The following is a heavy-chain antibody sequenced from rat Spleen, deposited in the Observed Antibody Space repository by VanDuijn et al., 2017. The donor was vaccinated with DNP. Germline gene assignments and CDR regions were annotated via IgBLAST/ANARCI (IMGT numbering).Heavy chain of an antibody. D-gene: IGHD1-5*01. Sequence: EVQLVESGGGLVQPGRSLKLSCAASGFSFSDYDMAWVRQAPPKGLEWVTAISPSGGSTYYRDSVKGRFTVSRDNTQSSLYLQMDSLRSEDTATYYCARHEEQPWFAYWGQGTLVTVSS. V-gene: IGHV5-25*01. CDR3: ARHEEQPWFAY. CDR2: ISPSGGST. J-gene: IGHJ3*01. CDR1: GFSFSDYD.